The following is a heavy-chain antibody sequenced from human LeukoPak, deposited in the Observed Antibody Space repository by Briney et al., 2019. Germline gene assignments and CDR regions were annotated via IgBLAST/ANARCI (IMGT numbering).Heavy chain of an antibody. Sequence: GGSLRLSCAASGFTFSSYAMSWVRQAPGKGLEWVSAISGSGGSTYYADSVKGRFTISRDNSKYTLYLQMNSLRAEDTAVYYCAKPSSSSWYRGAFDIWGQGAMVTVSS. CDR2: ISGSGGST. J-gene: IGHJ3*02. D-gene: IGHD6-13*01. V-gene: IGHV3-23*01. CDR3: AKPSSSSWYRGAFDI. CDR1: GFTFSSYA.